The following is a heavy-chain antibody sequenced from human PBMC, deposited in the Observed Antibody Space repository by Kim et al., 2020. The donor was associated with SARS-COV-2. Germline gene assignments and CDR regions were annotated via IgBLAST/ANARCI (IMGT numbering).Heavy chain of an antibody. CDR2: ISYDGSNK. CDR3: ARDLVSLNVGSGWGKYYYYYYGMDV. CDR1: GFTFSSYA. V-gene: IGHV3-30*04. D-gene: IGHD6-19*01. J-gene: IGHJ6*02. Sequence: GGSLRLSCAASGFTFSSYAMHWVRQAPGKGLEWVAVISYDGSNKYYADSVKGRFTISRDNSKNTLYLQMNSLRAEDTAVYYCARDLVSLNVGSGWGKYYYYYYGMDVWGQGTTVTVSS.